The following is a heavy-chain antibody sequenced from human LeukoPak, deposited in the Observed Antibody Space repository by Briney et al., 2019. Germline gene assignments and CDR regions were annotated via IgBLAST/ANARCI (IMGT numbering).Heavy chain of an antibody. CDR3: ARWDSSGCLDY. Sequence: PGGSLRLSCAASGLTFSDYYMSWIREAPGKGLERVSYISSSGTTIYYADSVKGRFTISRDNAKNSLYLQMNSLRAEDTAVYFCARWDSSGCLDYWGQGTLVTVSS. D-gene: IGHD3-22*01. J-gene: IGHJ4*02. CDR2: ISSSGTTI. CDR1: GLTFSDYY. V-gene: IGHV3-11*01.